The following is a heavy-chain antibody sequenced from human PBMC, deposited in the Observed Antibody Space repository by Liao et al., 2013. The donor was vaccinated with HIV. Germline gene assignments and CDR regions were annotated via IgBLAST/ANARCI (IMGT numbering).Heavy chain of an antibody. CDR2: IYYSGST. CDR1: GGSLSSSSYY. CDR3: ARAGGSYYDQGAFDY. J-gene: IGHJ4*02. Sequence: QLQLEESGPGLVKPSETLSLTCTVSGGSLSSSSYYWGWIRQPPGKGLEYIGSIYYSGSTYYNPSLKSRVTISVDTSKNQFSLKLSSVTAADTAVYYCARAGGSYYDQGAFDYWGQGTLVTVSS. V-gene: IGHV4-39*07. D-gene: IGHD1-26*01.